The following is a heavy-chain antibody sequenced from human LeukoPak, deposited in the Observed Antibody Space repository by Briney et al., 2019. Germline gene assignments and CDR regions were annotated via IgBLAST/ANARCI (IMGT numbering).Heavy chain of an antibody. CDR2: INPNSGGT. D-gene: IGHD2-21*01. V-gene: IGHV1-2*02. Sequence: ASVKVSCKASGYTFTGYYMHWVRQALGQGLEWMGWINPNSGGTNYAQKFQGRVTMTRDTSISTAYMELSRLRSDDTAVYYCGRSDYYYYGMDVWGQGTTVTVSS. CDR3: GRSDYYYYGMDV. J-gene: IGHJ6*02. CDR1: GYTFTGYY.